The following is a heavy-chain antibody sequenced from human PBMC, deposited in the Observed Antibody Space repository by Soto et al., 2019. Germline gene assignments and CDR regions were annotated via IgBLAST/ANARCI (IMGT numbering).Heavy chain of an antibody. CDR3: ARVVTVVKSFHYWYFDL. CDR2: IIPIFGTT. J-gene: IGHJ2*01. V-gene: IGHV1-69*12. Sequence: QVQLVQSGAEVKKPGSSVKVSCKASGGTFSSYAISWVRQAPGQGLEWMGGIIPIFGTTNYAQKFQGRVTITADESSGTAYMELRSLGSEDTAVYYCARVVTVVKSFHYWYFDLWGRRTLVSVSS. D-gene: IGHD2-15*01. CDR1: GGTFSSYA.